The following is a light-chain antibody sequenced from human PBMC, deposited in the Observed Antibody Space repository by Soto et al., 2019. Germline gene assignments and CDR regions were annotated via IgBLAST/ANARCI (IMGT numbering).Light chain of an antibody. CDR3: QQANSFPLT. Sequence: DIQMTKSPSSVAASVGDRVTITCRAGQGISARLAGYQQKPGKVPNLLIYAESILQSGVPSRFSGSGSETDFTLTIGSLQPEDFASYYWQQANSFPLTCGGGTKVEI. J-gene: IGKJ4*01. CDR2: AES. CDR1: QGISAR. V-gene: IGKV1-12*01.